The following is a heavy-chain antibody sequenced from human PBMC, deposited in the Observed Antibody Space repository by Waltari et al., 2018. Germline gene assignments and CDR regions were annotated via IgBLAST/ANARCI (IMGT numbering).Heavy chain of an antibody. Sequence: QVQLVQSGAEVKKPGASVKVSCKASGYTFTSYGISWVRQAPGQGLEWMGWINPYNGNTHYAQNVQGGVMMTTDTSSNTAYMELRSLTSDDTAVFYCARGDRGLFDFWGQGTLVTVSS. D-gene: IGHD1-26*01. CDR3: ARGDRGLFDF. CDR1: GYTFTSYG. J-gene: IGHJ4*02. V-gene: IGHV1-18*01. CDR2: INPYNGNT.